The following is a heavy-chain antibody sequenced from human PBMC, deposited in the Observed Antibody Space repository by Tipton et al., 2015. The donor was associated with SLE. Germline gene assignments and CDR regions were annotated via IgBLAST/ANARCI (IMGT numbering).Heavy chain of an antibody. CDR1: GGSFSGYY. Sequence: TLSLTCAVYGGSFSGYYWSWIRLPPGKGLEWIGEINHSGSTNYNPSLKSRVTISVDTSRNQFSLKLSSVTAADTAVYYCARRRGLVVVVPAAMEGFDPWGQGTLVTVSS. V-gene: IGHV4-34*01. CDR2: INHSGST. D-gene: IGHD2-2*01. CDR3: ARRRGLVVVVPAAMEGFDP. J-gene: IGHJ5*02.